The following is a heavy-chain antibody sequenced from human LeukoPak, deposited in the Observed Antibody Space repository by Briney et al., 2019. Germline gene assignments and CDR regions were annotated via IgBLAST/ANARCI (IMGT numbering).Heavy chain of an antibody. D-gene: IGHD3-10*01. CDR2: ISHDGSDK. J-gene: IGHJ4*02. V-gene: IGHV3-30*04. Sequence: GGSLRLSCAASGFTFSSYALHWVRQAPGKGLEWVALISHDGSDKYYADSVKGRFPISRDNSKNMLYLQMNSLRIEDTAVYYCARNSDYYNYSPQSVWGQGTLVTVS. CDR3: ARNSDYYNYSPQSV. CDR1: GFTFSSYA.